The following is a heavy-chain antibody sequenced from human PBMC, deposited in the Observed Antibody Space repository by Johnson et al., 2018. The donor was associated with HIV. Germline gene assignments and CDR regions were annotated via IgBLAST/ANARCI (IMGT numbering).Heavy chain of an antibody. Sequence: VQLVESGGGLVQPGGSLRLSCAASGFTFSSYAMSWVRQAPGKGLEWVSAISGSGGSTYYAASVKGRFTISRDNSKNTLYLQMNSLRAEDTAVYYCARVQWLILDAFDIWGQGTMVTVSS. CDR3: ARVQWLILDAFDI. CDR2: ISGSGGST. J-gene: IGHJ3*02. V-gene: IGHV3-23*04. CDR1: GFTFSSYA. D-gene: IGHD6-19*01.